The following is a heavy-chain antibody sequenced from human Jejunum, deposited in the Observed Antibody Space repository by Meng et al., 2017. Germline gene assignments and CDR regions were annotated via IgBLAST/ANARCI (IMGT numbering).Heavy chain of an antibody. CDR1: GASISSSYW. CDR2: IYHSGTT. J-gene: IGHJ1*01. V-gene: IGHV4-4*01. CDR3: ARDFEALNGV. D-gene: IGHD2-8*01. Sequence: AHRREPGPGLVTPGWTLSLTCAVSGASISSSYWWSWVRQSPGKGLEWIGEIYHSGTTNYNPSLKSRVTLSVDKSKNQFSLNLSSVTAADTAVYFCARDFEALNGVWGQGTLVTVS.